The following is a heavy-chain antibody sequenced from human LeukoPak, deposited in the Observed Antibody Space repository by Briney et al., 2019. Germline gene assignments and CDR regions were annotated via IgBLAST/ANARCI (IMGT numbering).Heavy chain of an antibody. D-gene: IGHD6-19*01. CDR1: GFTFSSYG. V-gene: IGHV3-30*18. J-gene: IGHJ4*02. CDR3: AEGGWYPDCY. CDR2: ISYDGSNK. Sequence: GGSLRLSCAASGFTFSSYGMHWVRQAPGKGLEWVAVISYDGSNKYYADSVKGRFTISRDNSKNTLYLQMNSLRAEDTAVYYCAEGGWYPDCYWGQGTLVTVSS.